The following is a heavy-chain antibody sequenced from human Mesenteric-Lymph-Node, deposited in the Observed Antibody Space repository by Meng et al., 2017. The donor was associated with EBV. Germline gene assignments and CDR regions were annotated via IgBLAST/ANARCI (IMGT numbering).Heavy chain of an antibody. D-gene: IGHD5-12*01. CDR2: ISPFNGNT. J-gene: IGHJ4*02. CDR1: GNTFTDYY. V-gene: IGHV1-18*01. Sequence: VQFVQSGAEGKKPGATVKISCKVSGNTFTDYYIHWVHQAPGKGLEWMGWISPFNGNTNYAQNLQDRVTMTTDTSTTTAYMELRNLRSDDTAVYYCARDVLGSGDYWGQGTLVTVSS. CDR3: ARDVLGSGDY.